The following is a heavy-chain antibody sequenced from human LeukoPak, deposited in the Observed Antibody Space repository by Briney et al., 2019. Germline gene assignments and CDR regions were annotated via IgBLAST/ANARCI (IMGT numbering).Heavy chain of an antibody. CDR3: ARYTHGDYVAENWFDP. CDR1: GGTFSSYA. Sequence: SVKVSCKASGGTFSSYAISWVRQAPGQGLEWMGRIIPILGIANYAQKFQGRVTITADKSTSTAYMELSSLRSEDTAVYYCARYTHGDYVAENWFDPWGQGTLVTVSS. D-gene: IGHD4-17*01. J-gene: IGHJ5*02. CDR2: IIPILGIA. V-gene: IGHV1-69*04.